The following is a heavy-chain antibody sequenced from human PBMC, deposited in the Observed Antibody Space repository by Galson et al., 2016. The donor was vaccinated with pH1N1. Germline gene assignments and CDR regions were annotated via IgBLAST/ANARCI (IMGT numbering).Heavy chain of an antibody. CDR2: IYHNGDT. D-gene: IGHD5-12*01. CDR3: VRHLARPDSGLRNDPFDS. J-gene: IGHJ4*02. CDR1: GGSISSGDYY. V-gene: IGHV4-39*01. Sequence: LSLTCTVSGGSISSGDYYWSWIRQPPGKGLEWIGSIYHNGDTNRSPSLKSRLTISVDTSKNQFSLRLSSVTAADTAIYYCVRHLARPDSGLRNDPFDSWAQGTLVTVSS.